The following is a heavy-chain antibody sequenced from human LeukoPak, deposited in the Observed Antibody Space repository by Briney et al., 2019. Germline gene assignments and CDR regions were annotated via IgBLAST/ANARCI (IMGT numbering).Heavy chain of an antibody. D-gene: IGHD7-27*01. CDR1: GFTFSSYW. Sequence: GGPLRLSCAASGFTFSSYWMSWVRQAPGKGLEWVANIKQDGSEKYYVDSVKGRFTISRDNAKNSLYLQMNSLRAEDTAVYYCARHLGRNWVDYWGQGTLVTVSS. CDR3: ARHLGRNWVDY. CDR2: IKQDGSEK. V-gene: IGHV3-7*01. J-gene: IGHJ4*02.